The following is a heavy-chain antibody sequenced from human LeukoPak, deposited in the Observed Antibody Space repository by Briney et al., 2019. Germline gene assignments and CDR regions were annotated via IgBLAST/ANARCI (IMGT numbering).Heavy chain of an antibody. CDR2: ISYDGSNK. V-gene: IGHV3-30*04. CDR1: GFTFSSYA. CDR3: ARDPSVDTAHGPI. D-gene: IGHD5-18*01. J-gene: IGHJ4*02. Sequence: GGSLRLSCAASGFTFSSYAMHWVRQAPGKGLEWVAVISYDGSNKYYADSVKGRFTISRDNSKNTLYLQMNSLRAEDTAVYYCARDPSVDTAHGPIWGQGTLVTVSS.